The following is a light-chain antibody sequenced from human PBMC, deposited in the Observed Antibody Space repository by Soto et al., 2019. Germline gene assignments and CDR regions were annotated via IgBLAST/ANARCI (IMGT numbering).Light chain of an antibody. Sequence: QSALTQPRSVSGSPGESVTISCTGTSSDVGGYNYVSWYQQQPDKAPKLMIYDVTKRPSGVPDRFSGSKSDNTASLTISGLQAEDEADYSCCSYAGTYTFVFGTGTKVTLL. CDR1: SSDVGGYNY. CDR3: CSYAGTYTFV. J-gene: IGLJ1*01. V-gene: IGLV2-11*01. CDR2: DVT.